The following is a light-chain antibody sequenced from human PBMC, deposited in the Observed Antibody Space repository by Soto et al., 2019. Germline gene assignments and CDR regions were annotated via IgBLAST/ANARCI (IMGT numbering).Light chain of an antibody. Sequence: EIVMTQSPATLSVSPGERATLSCRASQSISSELAWYQQKPGQPPRLLIYSASTRATGVPARFTGSGYGSEFTLTISGLQAEDFAVYYCQPGHNWPLTFGQGTRLEI. V-gene: IGKV3-15*01. J-gene: IGKJ2*01. CDR1: QSISSE. CDR2: SAS. CDR3: QPGHNWPLT.